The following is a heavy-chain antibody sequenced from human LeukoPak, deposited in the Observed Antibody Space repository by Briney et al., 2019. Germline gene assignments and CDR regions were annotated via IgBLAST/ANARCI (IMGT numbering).Heavy chain of an antibody. J-gene: IGHJ3*02. Sequence: GGSLGLSCAASGFTLSSYGVHWVRQAPSKGLEWVAVIWYDGSNKYYADSVKGRFTISRDNSKNTLYLQMNSLRAEDTAVYYCAKDGDYYDSSGYSEGAFDIWGQGTMVTVSS. V-gene: IGHV3-33*06. D-gene: IGHD3-22*01. CDR2: IWYDGSNK. CDR3: AKDGDYYDSSGYSEGAFDI. CDR1: GFTLSSYG.